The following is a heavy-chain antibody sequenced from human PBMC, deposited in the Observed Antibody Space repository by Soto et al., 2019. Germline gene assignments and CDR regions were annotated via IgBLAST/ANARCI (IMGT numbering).Heavy chain of an antibody. CDR3: ARRTAAAGTFISPYGMDV. CDR2: IYPGDSDT. CDR1: GYSFTSYW. V-gene: IGHV5-51*01. Sequence: PGESLKISCKGSGYSFTSYWIGWVRQMPGKGLEWMGIIYPGDSDTRYSPSFQGQVTISADKSISTAYLQWSSLKASDTAMYYCARRTAAAGTFISPYGMDVWGQGTTVTVSS. D-gene: IGHD6-13*01. J-gene: IGHJ6*02.